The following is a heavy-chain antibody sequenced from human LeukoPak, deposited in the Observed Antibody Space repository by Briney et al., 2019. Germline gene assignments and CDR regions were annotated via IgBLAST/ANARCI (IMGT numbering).Heavy chain of an antibody. CDR2: INGTGGKT. CDR3: AKETARPAGVFEY. V-gene: IGHV3-23*01. Sequence: GGSLRLSCAASGFTFGTYAMSWVRQAPGKGLEWVSAINGTGGKTYSADSVKGRFTISRDNSKNTLYLQMNSLRAEDTAVYYCAKETARPAGVFEYWGQGTRVTVSS. D-gene: IGHD1-14*01. J-gene: IGHJ4*02. CDR1: GFTFGTYA.